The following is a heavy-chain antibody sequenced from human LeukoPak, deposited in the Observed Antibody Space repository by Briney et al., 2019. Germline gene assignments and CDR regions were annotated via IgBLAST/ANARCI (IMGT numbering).Heavy chain of an antibody. CDR3: ARDCWYSGYDFDS. CDR1: GFSFSSYN. Sequence: GGSLRLSCAASGFSFSSYNMNWVRQAPGKGLEWVSYIGTSNTKYYADSVKGRFTISRDNGKNSVYLQMSSLGSEDAAVYYCARDCWYSGYDFDSWGQGTLVTVSS. J-gene: IGHJ4*02. D-gene: IGHD5-12*01. V-gene: IGHV3-48*01. CDR2: IGTSNTK.